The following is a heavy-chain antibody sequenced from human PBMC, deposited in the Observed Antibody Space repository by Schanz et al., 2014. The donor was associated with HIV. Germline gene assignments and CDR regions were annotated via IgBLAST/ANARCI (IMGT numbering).Heavy chain of an antibody. Sequence: QVQLVQSGAEVKEPGASVKVSCKTSGGTFNNYALNWVRQAPGQGLEWMGWISPFNGKTTYARNLQGRVTMSTDTFTSKAYLELSSLRSADTAVYFCARAAFSSEYYYGMDVWGQGTTVTVSS. CDR1: GGTFNNYA. D-gene: IGHD3-3*02. V-gene: IGHV1-18*01. CDR3: ARAAFSSEYYYGMDV. CDR2: ISPFNGKT. J-gene: IGHJ6*02.